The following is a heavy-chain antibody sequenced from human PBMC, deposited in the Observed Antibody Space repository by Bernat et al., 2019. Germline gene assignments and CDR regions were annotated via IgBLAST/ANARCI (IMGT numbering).Heavy chain of an antibody. CDR1: GGSISSSSYY. CDR3: ARWAFGWVTNYYSVVEEDAFDI. V-gene: IGHV4-39*07. Sequence: QLQLQESGPGLVKPSETLSLTCTVSGGSISSSSYYWGWIRQPPGKGLEWIGEINHSGSTNYNPSLKSRVTISVDTSKNQFSLKLSSVTAADTAVYYCARWAFGWVTNYYSVVEEDAFDIWGQGTMVTVSS. D-gene: IGHD4-17*01. J-gene: IGHJ3*02. CDR2: INHSGST.